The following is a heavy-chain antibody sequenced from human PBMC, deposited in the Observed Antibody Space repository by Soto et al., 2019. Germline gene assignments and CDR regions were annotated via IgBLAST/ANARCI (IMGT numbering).Heavy chain of an antibody. J-gene: IGHJ4*02. CDR3: AKDTGYSGYESQFDY. Sequence: PGGSLRLSCATSGFTFDDYAMHWVRQAPGKGLEWVSGISWNSGSIGYADSVKGRFTISRDNAKNSLYLQMNSLRAEDTALYYCAKDTGYSGYESQFDYWGQGTLVTVSS. V-gene: IGHV3-9*01. CDR2: ISWNSGSI. D-gene: IGHD5-12*01. CDR1: GFTFDDYA.